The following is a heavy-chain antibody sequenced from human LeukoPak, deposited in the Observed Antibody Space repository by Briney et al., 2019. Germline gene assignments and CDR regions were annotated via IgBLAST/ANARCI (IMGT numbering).Heavy chain of an antibody. D-gene: IGHD3-3*01. V-gene: IGHV1-18*01. CDR1: GYTFTSYG. J-gene: IGHJ4*02. Sequence: ASVKVSCKASGYTFTSYGISWVRQAPGQGLEWMGWISAYNGNTNYAQKLQGRVTMTTDTSTSTAYMELRSLRSDDTAVYYCARVSWYDFWSGYLGAGSFDYWGQGTLVTVSS. CDR3: ARVSWYDFWSGYLGAGSFDY. CDR2: ISAYNGNT.